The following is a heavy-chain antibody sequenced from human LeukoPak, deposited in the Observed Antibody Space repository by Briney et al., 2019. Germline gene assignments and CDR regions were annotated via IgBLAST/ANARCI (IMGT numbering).Heavy chain of an antibody. CDR1: GFTFSSYG. Sequence: PGRSLRLSCAASGFTFSSYGMHWVRQAPGKGLEWVAVISYDGSNKYYADSVKGRFTISRDNSKNTLYLQMNSLRAEGTAVYYCAKPRSHADVLRFLEWLFSRPSFDYWGQGTLVTASS. CDR2: ISYDGSNK. D-gene: IGHD3-3*01. J-gene: IGHJ4*02. CDR3: AKPRSHADVLRFLEWLFSRPSFDY. V-gene: IGHV3-30*18.